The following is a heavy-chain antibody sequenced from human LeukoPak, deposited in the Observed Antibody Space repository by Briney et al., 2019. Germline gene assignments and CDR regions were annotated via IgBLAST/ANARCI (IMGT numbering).Heavy chain of an antibody. Sequence: GGSLRLSCAASGFTFSSYEMNWVRQAPGKGLEWVSYISSSGSTIYYADSVKGRFTISRDNAKNSLFLQMNSLRVEDTAVYYCARHGDGFYYGMDVWGQGTTVTVSS. CDR3: ARHGDGFYYGMDV. V-gene: IGHV3-48*03. J-gene: IGHJ6*01. CDR2: ISSSGSTI. CDR1: GFTFSSYE. D-gene: IGHD4-17*01.